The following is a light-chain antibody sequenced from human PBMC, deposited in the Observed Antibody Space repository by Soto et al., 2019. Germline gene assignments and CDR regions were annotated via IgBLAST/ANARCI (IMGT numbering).Light chain of an antibody. V-gene: IGKV3-11*02. Sequence: EIVLTQSPATLSLSPGERATLSCRASQSVGGHLAWYQQKPGQAPRLLINDASDRATGIPARFSGSGSERDFTLTISSLEPDDFAVYYCQQRNNWPPSISFGQGTRLEIK. CDR3: QQRNNWPPSIS. CDR2: DAS. CDR1: QSVGGH. J-gene: IGKJ5*01.